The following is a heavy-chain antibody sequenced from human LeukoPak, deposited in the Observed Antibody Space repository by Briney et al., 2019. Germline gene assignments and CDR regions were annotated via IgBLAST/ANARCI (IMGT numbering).Heavy chain of an antibody. CDR3: AREVRDTAMVAPLNWFDP. Sequence: SETLSPTCTVSGGTISSNYWSWIRHRPGKGLDCIGYIYNSGTTNYHPSLKGRVTLSIDTSKNQLSLKRRPVTAADTAVYYCAREVRDTAMVAPLNWFDPWGQGTLVTVSS. D-gene: IGHD5-18*01. CDR2: IYNSGTT. J-gene: IGHJ5*02. V-gene: IGHV4-59*01. CDR1: GGTISSNY.